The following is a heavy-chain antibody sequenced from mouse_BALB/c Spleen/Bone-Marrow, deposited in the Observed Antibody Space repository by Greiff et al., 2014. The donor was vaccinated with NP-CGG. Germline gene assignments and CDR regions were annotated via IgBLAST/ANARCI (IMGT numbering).Heavy chain of an antibody. CDR3: AREGDSYAMDY. J-gene: IGHJ4*01. Sequence: LVESGPELVKPGASVRISCKASGYTFTSYYIHWVKQRPGQGLEWIGWIYPGNVNTKYNERFKGKATLTADKSSSTAYMQLSSLTSEDPAVYFCAREGDSYAMDYWGQGTSVTVSS. CDR2: IYPGNVNT. CDR1: GYTFTSYY. V-gene: IGHV1S56*01. D-gene: IGHD3-3*01.